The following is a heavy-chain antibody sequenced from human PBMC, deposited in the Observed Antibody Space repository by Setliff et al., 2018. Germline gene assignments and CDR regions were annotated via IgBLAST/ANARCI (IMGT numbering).Heavy chain of an antibody. D-gene: IGHD3-22*01. V-gene: IGHV1-2*02. J-gene: IGHJ4*02. Sequence: ASVQVSCKASGYPLTAYYIHWVRQAPGQGLEWMGWISPHTVVTNYAQQFQGRVAMTRDTSINTDYMELSSLRYDDTAVYYCARVPQEALYYYDRGHYIDYWGQGTLVTVSS. CDR1: GYPLTAYY. CDR2: ISPHTVVT. CDR3: ARVPQEALYYYDRGHYIDY.